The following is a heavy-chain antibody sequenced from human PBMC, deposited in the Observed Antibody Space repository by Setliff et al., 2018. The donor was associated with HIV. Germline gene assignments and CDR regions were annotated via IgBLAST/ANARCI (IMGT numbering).Heavy chain of an antibody. CDR3: TSAFADYAYWYFDY. CDR1: GFNFGEYA. V-gene: IGHV3-49*04. J-gene: IGHJ4*02. CDR2: IKRKTDGGTT. Sequence: PGGSLRLSCSASGFNFGEYALSWVRQAPGKGLEWVGRIKRKTDGGTTEYAASVKGRFTISRDDSKSIAYLQMNSLKTEDTAVYYCTSAFADYAYWYFDYWGQGTLVTVSS. D-gene: IGHD2-8*02.